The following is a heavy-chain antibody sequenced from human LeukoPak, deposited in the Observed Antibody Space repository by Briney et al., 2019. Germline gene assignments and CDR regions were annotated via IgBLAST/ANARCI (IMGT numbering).Heavy chain of an antibody. CDR3: ARKSTVTTYNWFDP. CDR1: GYTFTNYA. CDR2: INAGNGNT. D-gene: IGHD4-17*01. Sequence: GASVKVSCKASGYTFTNYAMHWVRQAPGQRLEWMGWINAGNGNTKYSQKFQGRVTITRDTSASIAYMELSSLRSEDTAVYYCARKSTVTTYNWFDPWGQGTLVTVSS. V-gene: IGHV1-3*01. J-gene: IGHJ5*02.